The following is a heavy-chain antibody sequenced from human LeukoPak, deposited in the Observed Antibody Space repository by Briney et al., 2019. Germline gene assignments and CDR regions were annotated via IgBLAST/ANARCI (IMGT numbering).Heavy chain of an antibody. V-gene: IGHV3-21*04. D-gene: IGHD6-19*01. CDR1: GFTFSSYS. CDR2: ISTSSIYI. Sequence: GGSLRLSCAASGFTFSSYSMNWVRQAPGKGLEWVSSISTSSIYIYYADSVKGRFTISRDNAKKSMYLQMNSLRAEDTAVYYCARVLSDSSGWYHFDYWGQGTLVTVSS. J-gene: IGHJ4*02. CDR3: ARVLSDSSGWYHFDY.